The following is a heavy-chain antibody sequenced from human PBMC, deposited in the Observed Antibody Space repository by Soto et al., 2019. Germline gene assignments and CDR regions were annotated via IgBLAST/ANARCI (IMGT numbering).Heavy chain of an antibody. V-gene: IGHV1-69*01. J-gene: IGHJ3*02. D-gene: IGHD2-15*01. Sequence: QVQLVQSGAEVKKPGSSVKVSCKASEGTFSSYAISWVRQAPGQGLEWMGGIIPIVGTANYAQKFQGRVTITADESTSTAYMELSSLRSEDTAVYYCARARPALGYCSGGSCFDAFDIWGQGTMVTVSS. CDR3: ARARPALGYCSGGSCFDAFDI. CDR2: IIPIVGTA. CDR1: EGTFSSYA.